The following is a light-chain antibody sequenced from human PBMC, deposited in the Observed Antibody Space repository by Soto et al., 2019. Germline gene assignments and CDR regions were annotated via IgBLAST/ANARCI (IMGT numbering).Light chain of an antibody. CDR3: QQHDSWPRT. CDR1: QSVGNN. Sequence: EVVMTQSPATLSVSPGERVTLSCRASQSVGNNLAWYQQKPGQAPRLLIHGASTRHSGIPGRFSGSGSGTEFTITISSLQSEDFAVYYCQQHDSWPRTFGQGT. CDR2: GAS. J-gene: IGKJ1*01. V-gene: IGKV3-15*01.